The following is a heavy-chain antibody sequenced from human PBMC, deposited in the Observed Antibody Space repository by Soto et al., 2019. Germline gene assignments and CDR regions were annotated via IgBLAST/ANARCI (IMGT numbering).Heavy chain of an antibody. V-gene: IGHV3-23*01. D-gene: IGHD5-12*01. CDR2: ISGSGGST. Sequence: GGSLRLSCASSGFTLSSYAMSWVRQATGKGLEWVSAISGSGGSTYYADPVKGRFTISRDNSKNTLYLQMNSLRAEDTAVYYCAKDGNIVATISAFDIWGQGPMVTVSS. CDR3: AKDGNIVATISAFDI. CDR1: GFTLSSYA. J-gene: IGHJ3*02.